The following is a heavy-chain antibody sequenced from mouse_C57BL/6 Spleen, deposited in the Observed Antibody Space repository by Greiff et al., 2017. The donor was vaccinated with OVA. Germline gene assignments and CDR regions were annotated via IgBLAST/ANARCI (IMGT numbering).Heavy chain of an antibody. Sequence: VQLQQSGPELVKPGASVKISCKASGYTFTDYYMNWVKQSHGKSLEWIGDINPNNGGTSYNQKFKGKATLTVDKSSSTAYMELRSLTSEDSAVYYCASPDSSGYWFAYWGQGTLVTVSA. D-gene: IGHD3-2*02. CDR1: GYTFTDYY. CDR3: ASPDSSGYWFAY. CDR2: INPNNGGT. J-gene: IGHJ3*01. V-gene: IGHV1-26*01.